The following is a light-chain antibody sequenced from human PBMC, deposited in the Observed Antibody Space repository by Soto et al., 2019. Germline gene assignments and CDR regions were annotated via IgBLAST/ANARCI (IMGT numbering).Light chain of an antibody. CDR1: QSVSSN. Sequence: IVMTQSPATLSVSPWERATLSCRASQSVSSNLAWYQQKPGQAPRLLIYGASTRATGIPASFSGSGSGTEFTLTISRLEPEDFAVYYCQQWFTFGPGTKVDIK. J-gene: IGKJ3*01. CDR3: QQWFT. V-gene: IGKV3-15*01. CDR2: GAS.